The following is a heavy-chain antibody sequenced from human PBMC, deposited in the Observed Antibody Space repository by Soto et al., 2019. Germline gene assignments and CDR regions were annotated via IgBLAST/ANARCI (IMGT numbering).Heavy chain of an antibody. J-gene: IGHJ6*04. Sequence: SVKVSCKASGGTFSSYAISWVRQAPGQGLEWMGGIIPIFGTANYAQKFQGRVTITADESTSTAYMELSSLRSEDTAVYYCARDGLLVGATAGLYCGMDVGGKGTTLT. V-gene: IGHV1-69*13. D-gene: IGHD1-26*01. CDR1: GGTFSSYA. CDR3: ARDGLLVGATAGLYCGMDV. CDR2: IIPIFGTA.